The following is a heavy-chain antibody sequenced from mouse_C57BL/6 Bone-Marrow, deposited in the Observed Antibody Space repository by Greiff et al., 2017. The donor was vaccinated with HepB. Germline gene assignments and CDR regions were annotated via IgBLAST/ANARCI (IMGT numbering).Heavy chain of an antibody. CDR1: GYTFTSYW. CDR3: ARAVFYYGSSYEGAWFAY. CDR2: IYPGSGST. D-gene: IGHD1-1*01. J-gene: IGHJ3*01. Sequence: VQLQQPGAELVKPGASVKMSCKASGYTFTSYWITWVKQRPGQGLEWIGDIYPGSGSTNYNEKFKSKATLTVDTSSSTAYMQLSSLTSEDSAVYYCARAVFYYGSSYEGAWFAYWGQGTLVTVSA. V-gene: IGHV1-55*01.